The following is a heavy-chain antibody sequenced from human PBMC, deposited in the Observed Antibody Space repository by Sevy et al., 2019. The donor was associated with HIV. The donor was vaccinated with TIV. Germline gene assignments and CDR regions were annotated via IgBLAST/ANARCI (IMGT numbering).Heavy chain of an antibody. Sequence: ASVKVSCKVSGYTLSELSIHWVRQAPGKEPEWMGGFDPEDGEISYEQKFQGRVTMTEDTSTDTAYMDLSSLTSDDTAVYYCAAASRPLYYDFWSGTTAFDIWGQGTMVTVSS. D-gene: IGHD3-3*01. J-gene: IGHJ3*02. CDR3: AAASRPLYYDFWSGTTAFDI. V-gene: IGHV1-24*01. CDR1: GYTLSELS. CDR2: FDPEDGEI.